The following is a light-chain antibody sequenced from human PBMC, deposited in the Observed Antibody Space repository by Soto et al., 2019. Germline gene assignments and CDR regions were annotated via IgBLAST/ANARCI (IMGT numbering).Light chain of an antibody. Sequence: DTVMTQSPATLSVSPGERATLSCRASQSVSSNLAWYQQKPGQAPRLLIYGASTRATGIPARFSGSGSETEFTLTISSLQSEDFAVYYCQQYNNWPPYTFGRGSKMEIK. CDR1: QSVSSN. J-gene: IGKJ2*01. V-gene: IGKV3-15*01. CDR2: GAS. CDR3: QQYNNWPPYT.